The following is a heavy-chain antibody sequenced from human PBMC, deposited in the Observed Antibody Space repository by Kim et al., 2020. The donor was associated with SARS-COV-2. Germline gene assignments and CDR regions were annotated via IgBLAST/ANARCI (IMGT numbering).Heavy chain of an antibody. J-gene: IGHJ3*02. CDR3: ARCGTSCYTKAFDI. Sequence: APKFQGRVTITADESTSTAYMELSSLRSEDTAVYYCARCGTSCYTKAFDIWGQGTMVTVSS. V-gene: IGHV1-69*01. D-gene: IGHD2-2*02.